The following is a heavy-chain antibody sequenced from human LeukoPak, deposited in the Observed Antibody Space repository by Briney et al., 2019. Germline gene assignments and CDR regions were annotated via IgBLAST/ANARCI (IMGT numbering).Heavy chain of an antibody. D-gene: IGHD5-24*01. J-gene: IGHJ4*02. CDR2: ISSSSSYI. V-gene: IGHV3-21*01. CDR3: ARGEEKATITALDS. CDR1: GFTFSDYD. Sequence: GGSLRLSCTASGFTFSDYDMHSVRQAPGKGLEWASGISSSSSYIYYADSIKGRFTISRDNAENSLYLQMNSLRAVDTAVYFCARGEEKATITALDSWGQGTLVTVSS.